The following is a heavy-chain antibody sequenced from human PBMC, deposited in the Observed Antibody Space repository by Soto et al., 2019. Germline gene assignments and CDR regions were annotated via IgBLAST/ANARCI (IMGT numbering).Heavy chain of an antibody. CDR3: ARVHYLLTYYDYIEPPRH. D-gene: IGHD3-16*01. Sequence: ASVKVSCKASGYTFTSYGISWVRQAPGQGLEWMGWISAYNGNTNYAQKLQGRVTMTTDTSTSTAYMELRSLRSDDTAVYYCARVHYLLTYYDYIEPPRHWGQGTLVTVSS. J-gene: IGHJ4*02. V-gene: IGHV1-18*01. CDR1: GYTFTSYG. CDR2: ISAYNGNT.